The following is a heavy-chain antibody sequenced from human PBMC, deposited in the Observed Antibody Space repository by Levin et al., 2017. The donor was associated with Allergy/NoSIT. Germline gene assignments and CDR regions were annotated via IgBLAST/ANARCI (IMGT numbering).Heavy chain of an antibody. J-gene: IGHJ3*02. CDR3: ARDREDCSGTSCLDAFDI. D-gene: IGHD2-15*01. CDR1: GYSFSDYY. V-gene: IGHV1-2*02. Sequence: PRASVKVSCKASGYSFSDYYILWVRQAPGQGLEWMGWIRPNSGTTKYAQRFQGRVTLTRDTSISTVYMDLISLRSDDTAVYYCARDREDCSGTSCLDAFDIWGQGTMVTVSS. CDR2: IRPNSGTT.